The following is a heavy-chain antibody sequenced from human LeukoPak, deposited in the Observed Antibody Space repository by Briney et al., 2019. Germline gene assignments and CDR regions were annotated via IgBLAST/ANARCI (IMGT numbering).Heavy chain of an antibody. CDR1: GFTFDDYA. V-gene: IGHV3-9*01. J-gene: IGHJ4*02. CDR3: AKARYYDSSGYYYDY. D-gene: IGHD3-22*01. CDR2: INWNSRSI. Sequence: GGSLRLSCAASGFTFDDYAMHWVRQAPGKGLEWVSGINWNSRSIGYADSVKGRFTISRDSAKNTLYLQMNSLRAEDTAVYYCAKARYYDSSGYYYDYWGQGTLVTVSS.